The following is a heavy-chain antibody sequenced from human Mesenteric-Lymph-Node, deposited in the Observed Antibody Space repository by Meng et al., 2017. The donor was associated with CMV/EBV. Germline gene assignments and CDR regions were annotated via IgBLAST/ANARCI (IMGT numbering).Heavy chain of an antibody. CDR3: ARALGYCSSSSCYTWFDP. CDR1: FTFSSYW. J-gene: IGHJ5*02. Sequence: FTFSSYWMSWVRQAPGKGLEWVANIKEDGSEKYYVDSVKGRFTISRDNAKNPLYLQMNSLRAEDTAVYYCARALGYCSSSSCYTWFDPWGQGTLVTVSS. CDR2: IKEDGSEK. D-gene: IGHD2-2*02. V-gene: IGHV3-7*04.